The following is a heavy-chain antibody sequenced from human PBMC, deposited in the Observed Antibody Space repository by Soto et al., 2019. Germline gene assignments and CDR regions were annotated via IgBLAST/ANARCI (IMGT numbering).Heavy chain of an antibody. J-gene: IGHJ4*02. CDR2: IYWNDNP. V-gene: IGHV2-5*01. CDR3: SHYYDSSGKWGFDY. D-gene: IGHD3-22*01. CDR1: GFSLSSRGVG. Sequence: QTTLKESGPTLVRPTQTLTLTCTFSGFSLSSRGVGVGWIRQPPGKALEWLALIYWNDNPQYSPSLKSRLTVIKDTSRDQVVLTITNMDPVDTATYFCSHYYDSSGKWGFDYWGQGTLVTVSS.